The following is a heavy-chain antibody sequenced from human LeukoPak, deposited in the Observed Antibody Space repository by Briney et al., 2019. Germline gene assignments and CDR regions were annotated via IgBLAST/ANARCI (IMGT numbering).Heavy chain of an antibody. J-gene: IGHJ5*02. D-gene: IGHD5-18*01. CDR2: INPNSGGT. V-gene: IGHV1-2*06. Sequence: ASVKVSCKASGYTFIGYYMYWGRQAPGQWLEWMGRINPNSGGTNYAQKFQGRVTMTRDTSISTAYMELSRLRSDDTAVYYCARDLRRIQLRNWFDPWGQGTLVTVSS. CDR3: ARDLRRIQLRNWFDP. CDR1: GYTFIGYY.